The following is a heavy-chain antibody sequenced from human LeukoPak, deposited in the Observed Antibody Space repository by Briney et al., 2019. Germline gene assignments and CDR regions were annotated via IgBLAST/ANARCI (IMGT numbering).Heavy chain of an antibody. Sequence: PGGSLRLSCAASGFTFSVYWMGWVRQAPGKGLEWVANIKQDGSEKYYVDSVKGRFTISRDNAKSSLFQQLNSLRAEDTAVYYCARDVGRWDYWGQGTLVTVSS. CDR1: GFTFSVYW. V-gene: IGHV3-7*01. J-gene: IGHJ4*02. CDR3: ARDVGRWDY. CDR2: IKQDGSEK. D-gene: IGHD3-10*01.